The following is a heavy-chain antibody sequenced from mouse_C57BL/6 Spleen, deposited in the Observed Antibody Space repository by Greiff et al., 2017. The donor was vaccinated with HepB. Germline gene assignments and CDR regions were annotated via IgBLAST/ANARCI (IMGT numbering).Heavy chain of an antibody. CDR1: GYTFTGYW. J-gene: IGHJ1*03. Sequence: QVQLQQSGAELMKPGASVKLSCKATGYTFTGYWIEWVKQRPGHGLEWIGEILPGSGSTNYNEKSKGKATFTADTSSNTAYMQLSSLTTEDSAIYYCARTVSYYYGSSHWYFDVWGTGTTVTVSS. CDR2: ILPGSGST. V-gene: IGHV1-9*01. D-gene: IGHD1-1*01. CDR3: ARTVSYYYGSSHWYFDV.